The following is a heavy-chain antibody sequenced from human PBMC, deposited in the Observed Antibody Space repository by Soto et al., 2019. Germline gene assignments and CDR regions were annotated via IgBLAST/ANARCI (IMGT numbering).Heavy chain of an antibody. Sequence: GASVKVSCTASGYTFTSYAISWVRQAPGQGLEWMGWISTYNGNTNYAQKLQGRVTMTTDTSTSTAYMELRSLRSDDTAVYYCAKGAAAGPYCDYWGQGTPVTVSS. CDR2: ISTYNGNT. CDR1: GYTFTSYA. J-gene: IGHJ4*02. V-gene: IGHV1-18*01. CDR3: AKGAAAGPYCDY. D-gene: IGHD6-13*01.